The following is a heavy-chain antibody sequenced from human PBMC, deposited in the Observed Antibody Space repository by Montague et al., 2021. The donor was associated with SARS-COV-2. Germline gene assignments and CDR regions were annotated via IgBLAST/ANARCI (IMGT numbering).Heavy chain of an antibody. D-gene: IGHD3-22*01. V-gene: IGHV4-39*01. CDR2: IYYSGST. CDR1: GGSISSSSYY. CDR3: GRGTRRVFTYDYDINDYASDY. Sequence: SETLSLTCTVSGGSISSSSYYWGWIRQPPGKGLEWIGSIYYSGSTYYNPSLKSRVTISVYTSKNQFSLKLSSVTAADTAVYYCGRGTRRVFTYDYDINDYASDYWGQGTLVTVSS. J-gene: IGHJ4*02.